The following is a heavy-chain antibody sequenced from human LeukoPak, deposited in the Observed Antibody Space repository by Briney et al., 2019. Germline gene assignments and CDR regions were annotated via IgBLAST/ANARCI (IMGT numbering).Heavy chain of an antibody. CDR3: ARSQGDSGSGYYYCFDY. Sequence: GGSLRLSCAASGFTFSSYAMHWVRQAPGKGLEWVAVISYDGSNKYYADSVKGRFTISRDNSKNTLYLQMNSLRAEDTAVYYCARSQGDSGSGYYYCFDYWGQGTLVTVSS. J-gene: IGHJ4*02. V-gene: IGHV3-30-3*01. CDR1: GFTFSSYA. CDR2: ISYDGSNK. D-gene: IGHD3-22*01.